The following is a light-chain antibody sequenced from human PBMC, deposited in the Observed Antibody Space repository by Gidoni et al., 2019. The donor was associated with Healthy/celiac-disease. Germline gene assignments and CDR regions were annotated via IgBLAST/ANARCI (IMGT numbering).Light chain of an antibody. CDR3: QQYDNLPYT. CDR2: DAS. CDR1: QDISNY. J-gene: IGKJ2*01. V-gene: IGKV1-33*01. Sequence: DIQMTQSPYSLSASVGDRVTITCQASQDISNYLNWYQQKPGKAPKLLIYDASNLETGVPSRFSGSGSGTDFPFTISSLQPEDIATYYCQQYDNLPYTFGQXTKLEIK.